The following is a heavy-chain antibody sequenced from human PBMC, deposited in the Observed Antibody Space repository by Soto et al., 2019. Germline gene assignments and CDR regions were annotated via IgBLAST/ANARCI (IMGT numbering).Heavy chain of an antibody. J-gene: IGHJ4*02. CDR2: IYYSGST. Sequence: SETLSLTCTVSGGSISSGGYYWSWIRQHPGKGLEWIGYIYYSGSTYYNPSLKSRVTISVDTSKNQFSLKLSSVTAADTAVYYCASLPKYYTRTKVDYWGQGTLVTVSS. V-gene: IGHV4-31*03. CDR3: ASLPKYYTRTKVDY. CDR1: GGSISSGGYY. D-gene: IGHD1-1*01.